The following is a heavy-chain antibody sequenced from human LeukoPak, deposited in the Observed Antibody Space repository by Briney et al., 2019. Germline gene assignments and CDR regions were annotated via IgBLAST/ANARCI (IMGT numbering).Heavy chain of an antibody. CDR1: GGSISSSSYY. Sequence: TPSETLSLTCTVSGGSISSSSYYWGWIRQPPGKGLEWIGSIYYSGSTYYNPPLKSRVTISVDTSKNQFSLKLSSVTAADTAVYYCARGGLTYYYDSSGYYYEAPSPNYYYYGMDVWGQGTTVTVSS. J-gene: IGHJ6*02. CDR2: IYYSGST. CDR3: ARGGLTYYYDSSGYYYEAPSPNYYYYGMDV. D-gene: IGHD3-22*01. V-gene: IGHV4-39*07.